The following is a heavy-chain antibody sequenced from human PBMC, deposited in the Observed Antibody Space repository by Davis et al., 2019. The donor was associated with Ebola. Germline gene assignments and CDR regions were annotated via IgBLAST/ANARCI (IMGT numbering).Heavy chain of an antibody. Sequence: GGSLRLSCAASGFTFSGSAMHWVRQASGKGLEWVGRIRSKANSYATAYAASVKGRFTISRDDSKNTAYLQMNSLKTEDTAVYYCARGQLAARPGYYYGMDVWGQGTTVTVSS. CDR1: GFTFSGSA. CDR2: IRSKANSYAT. D-gene: IGHD6-6*01. V-gene: IGHV3-73*01. J-gene: IGHJ6*02. CDR3: ARGQLAARPGYYYGMDV.